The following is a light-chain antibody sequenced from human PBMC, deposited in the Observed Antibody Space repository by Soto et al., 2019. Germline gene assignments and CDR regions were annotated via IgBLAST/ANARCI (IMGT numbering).Light chain of an antibody. CDR2: EGI. Sequence: QSALTQPASVSGSPGQSITISCTGTSSDVGSYNLVSWYQQHPGKAPKLMIYEGIKRPSGGSNRFAGSKSGNTASLTISGRQAEEEGDYYCCSYAGSGPDVVFGGGTKLTVL. CDR3: CSYAGSGPDVV. V-gene: IGLV2-23*01. J-gene: IGLJ2*01. CDR1: SSDVGSYNL.